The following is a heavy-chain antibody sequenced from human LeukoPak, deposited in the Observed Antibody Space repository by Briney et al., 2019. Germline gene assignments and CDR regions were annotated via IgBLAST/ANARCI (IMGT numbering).Heavy chain of an antibody. CDR1: GGSLSSYY. J-gene: IGHJ3*01. V-gene: IGHV4-59*01. CDR2: INYSGST. Sequence: SETLSLTCTVSGGSLSSYYWSWIRQPPGAGLEWIGYINYSGSTTYNPSLRSRVTMSVDTSKNQFSLKLTSVTAADTAVYHCARGANYGDYGLDAFDVWGQGTMVTVSS. CDR3: ARGANYGDYGLDAFDV. D-gene: IGHD4-17*01.